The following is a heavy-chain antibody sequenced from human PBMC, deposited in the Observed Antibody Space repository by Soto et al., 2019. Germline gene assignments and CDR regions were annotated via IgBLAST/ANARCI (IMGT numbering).Heavy chain of an antibody. Sequence: PSETLSLTCTVSGGSISSYYWSWIRQPPGKGLEWIGYIYYSGSTNYNPSLKSRVTISVDTSKNQFSLKLSSVTAADTAVYYCARDHVESYSSSWTGHVPYYYYYGMDVWGQGTTVTVSS. J-gene: IGHJ6*02. CDR3: ARDHVESYSSSWTGHVPYYYYYGMDV. CDR2: IYYSGST. CDR1: GGSISSYY. D-gene: IGHD6-13*01. V-gene: IGHV4-59*01.